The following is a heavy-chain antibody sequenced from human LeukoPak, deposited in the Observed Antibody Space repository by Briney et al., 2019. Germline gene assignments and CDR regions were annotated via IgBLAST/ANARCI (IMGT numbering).Heavy chain of an antibody. V-gene: IGHV3-48*03. Sequence: GGSLRLSCSASGFTFSSYEMNWVRQAPGKGLEWVSYISSSGSTIYYADSVKGRFTISRDNAKNSLYLQMNSLRAEDTAVYYCARAGRDYYGSGVQYYWGQGTLVTVSS. D-gene: IGHD3-10*01. CDR1: GFTFSSYE. CDR3: ARAGRDYYGSGVQYY. J-gene: IGHJ4*02. CDR2: ISSSGSTI.